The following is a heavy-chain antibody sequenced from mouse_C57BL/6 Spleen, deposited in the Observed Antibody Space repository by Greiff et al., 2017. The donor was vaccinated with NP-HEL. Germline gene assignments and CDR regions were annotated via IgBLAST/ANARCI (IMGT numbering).Heavy chain of an antibody. Sequence: VQLKESGPGLVKPSQTVFLTCTVTGISITTGNYRWSWIRQFPGNKLEWIGYIYYSGTITYNPSLTSRTTITRDTPKNQFFLEMNSLTAEDTATYYCAREGGYSNYFYYFDYWGQGTTLTVSS. D-gene: IGHD2-5*01. V-gene: IGHV3-5*01. CDR3: AREGGYSNYFYYFDY. CDR1: GISITTGNYR. CDR2: IYYSGTI. J-gene: IGHJ2*01.